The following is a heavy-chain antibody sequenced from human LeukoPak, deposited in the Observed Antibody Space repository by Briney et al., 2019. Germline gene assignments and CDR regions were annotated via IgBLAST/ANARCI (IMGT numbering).Heavy chain of an antibody. V-gene: IGHV4-59*01. CDR3: ARDRPATENWYLDL. CDR1: GGSSSNYD. D-gene: IGHD1-26*01. Sequence: SETLSLTCSVSGGSSSNYDWSWIRQPPGKGLEWSGYMYYSGSTNYNPSLKSRVTLSVDTSKNQFSLKLSSVTAADTAVYYCARDRPATENWYLDLWGRGTLVTVSS. J-gene: IGHJ2*01. CDR2: MYYSGST.